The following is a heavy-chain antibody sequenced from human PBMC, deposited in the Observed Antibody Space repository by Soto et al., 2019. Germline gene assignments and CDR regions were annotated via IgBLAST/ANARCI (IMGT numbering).Heavy chain of an antibody. CDR3: GKDPNGDYVGGSDF. CDR2: FSADGGRT. V-gene: IGHV3-23*02. Sequence: EVQLLESGGDLVQPGGSLRLPCATSGFTFSGYALTWVPQAPGKGLEWVSGFSADGGRTHYRDSVKGRFTISRDSSRNTLYLQMNSLRVEDTALYYCGKDPNGDYVGGSDFWGPGTMVTVSS. D-gene: IGHD4-17*01. J-gene: IGHJ3*01. CDR1: GFTFSGYA.